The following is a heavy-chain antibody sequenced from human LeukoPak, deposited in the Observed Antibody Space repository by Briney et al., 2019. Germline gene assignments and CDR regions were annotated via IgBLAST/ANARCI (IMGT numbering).Heavy chain of an antibody. J-gene: IGHJ4*02. Sequence: AGGSLRLSCAASGFTFGPYTMNWVRQAPGKGLEWVSYIRSSSDTIYYADSVKGRFTISRDNAKNSLYLQMNSLRAEDTAVYYCASGMRVGPNIWGQGTLVTVSS. CDR2: IRSSSDTI. CDR3: ASGMRVGPNI. D-gene: IGHD1-26*01. CDR1: GFTFGPYT. V-gene: IGHV3-48*04.